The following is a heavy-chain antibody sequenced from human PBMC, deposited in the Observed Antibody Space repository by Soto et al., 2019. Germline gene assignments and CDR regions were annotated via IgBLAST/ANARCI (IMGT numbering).Heavy chain of an antibody. V-gene: IGHV3-33*01. CDR2: IWYDGSNK. CDR1: GFTFSSYG. J-gene: IGHJ6*02. D-gene: IGHD3-10*01. Sequence: QVQLVESGGGVVQPGRSLSLSCAASGFTFSSYGIHWVGQAPGKGLEWVAVIWYDGSNKYYADSVKGRFTISRDNSKNTLYLQMNSLRDEDTAVYYCAREVLVRGIKYHGMDVWGQGTTVTVSS. CDR3: AREVLVRGIKYHGMDV.